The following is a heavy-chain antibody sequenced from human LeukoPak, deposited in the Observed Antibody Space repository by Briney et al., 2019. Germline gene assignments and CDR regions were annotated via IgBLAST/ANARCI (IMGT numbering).Heavy chain of an antibody. CDR3: ARDNREQQLVPPTFDY. CDR1: GFTFSSYA. J-gene: IGHJ4*02. V-gene: IGHV3-30-3*01. Sequence: GGSLRLSCAASGFTFSSYAMHWVRQAPGKGLEWVAVISYDGSNKYYADSVKGRFTISRDNSKNTLYLQMNSLRAEDTAVYYCARDNREQQLVPPTFDYWGQGTLVTVSS. D-gene: IGHD6-13*01. CDR2: ISYDGSNK.